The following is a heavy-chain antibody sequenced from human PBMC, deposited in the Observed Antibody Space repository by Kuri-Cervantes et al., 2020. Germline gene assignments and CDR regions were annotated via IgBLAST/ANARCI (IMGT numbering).Heavy chain of an antibody. J-gene: IGHJ4*02. Sequence: ASVKVSCKASGYTFTSYGSSWVRQAPGQGLEWMGWISAYNGDTNYAQKLQGRVTMTTDTSTSTAYMELRSLRSDDTAVYYCARDLGSSWYEGFDYWCQGTLVTVSS. D-gene: IGHD6-13*01. V-gene: IGHV1-18*01. CDR1: GYTFTSYG. CDR2: ISAYNGDT. CDR3: ARDLGSSWYEGFDY.